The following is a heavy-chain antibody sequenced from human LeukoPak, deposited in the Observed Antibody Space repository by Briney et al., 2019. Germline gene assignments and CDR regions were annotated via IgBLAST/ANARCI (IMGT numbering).Heavy chain of an antibody. D-gene: IGHD3-9*01. V-gene: IGHV1-2*02. CDR3: ARLMRELRYFDPYNY. CDR1: GYTFTGYY. Sequence: GASVKVSCKASGYTFTGYYMHWVRQAPGQGLEWMGWINPNRGGTNYAQKFQGRVTMTRDTSISTAYMELSRLRSDDTAVYYCARLMRELRYFDPYNYWRQGTLVTVSS. J-gene: IGHJ4*02. CDR2: INPNRGGT.